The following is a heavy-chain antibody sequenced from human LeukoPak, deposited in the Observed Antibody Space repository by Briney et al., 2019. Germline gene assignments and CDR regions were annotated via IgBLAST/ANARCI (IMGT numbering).Heavy chain of an antibody. Sequence: PSETLSLTCTVSGGSISNYYWSWIRQPPGKGLEWIGYIYYSGTTNYNPSLKSRVTISVDTSKNQFSLKLRSVTAADTAVYYCARGGGAQWFGELLPLTTEYYFDYWGQGTLVTVSS. CDR1: GGSISNYY. V-gene: IGHV4-59*12. D-gene: IGHD3-10*01. CDR3: ARGGGAQWFGELLPLTTEYYFDY. J-gene: IGHJ4*02. CDR2: IYYSGTT.